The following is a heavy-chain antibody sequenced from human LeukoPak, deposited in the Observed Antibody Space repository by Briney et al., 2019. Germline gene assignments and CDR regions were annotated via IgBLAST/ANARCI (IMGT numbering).Heavy chain of an antibody. D-gene: IGHD2-15*01. CDR3: ARQRGLLSSYVDV. CDR2: IYYSGST. V-gene: IGHV4-39*01. CDR1: GGSISSSSYY. Sequence: PSETLSLTCTVSGGSISSSSYYWGWIRQPPGKGLEWIGSIYYSGSTYYNPSLKSRLTMSIDTSKNQFSLRLSSLTAADTAVYYCARQRGLLSSYVDVWGRGTPVTVSP. J-gene: IGHJ4*02.